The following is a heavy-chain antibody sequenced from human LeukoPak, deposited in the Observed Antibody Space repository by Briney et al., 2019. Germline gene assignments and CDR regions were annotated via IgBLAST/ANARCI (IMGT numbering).Heavy chain of an antibody. D-gene: IGHD4-23*01. V-gene: IGHV4-34*01. CDR2: INHSGST. CDR3: ARLTVVTRQIDY. J-gene: IGHJ4*02. Sequence: PSETLSLTCAVYGGSFSGYYWNWIRQPPGKGLEWIGEINHSGSTNYNPSLKSRVTISVDTSKNQFSLKLSSVTAADTAVYYCARLTVVTRQIDYWGQGTLVTVSS. CDR1: GGSFSGYY.